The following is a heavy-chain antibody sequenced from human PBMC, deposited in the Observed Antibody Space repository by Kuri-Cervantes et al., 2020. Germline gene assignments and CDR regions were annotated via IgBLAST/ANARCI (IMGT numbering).Heavy chain of an antibody. CDR1: GFTVSSNY. V-gene: IGHV3-66*02. D-gene: IGHD5-24*01. CDR3: ARDGGWLQSQYYFDY. J-gene: IGHJ4*02. Sequence: LSLTCAASGFTVSSNYMSWVRQAPGKGLEWVSVIYSGGSTYYADSVKGRFTISRDNSKNTLYLQMNSLRAEDTAVYYCARDGGWLQSQYYFDYWGQGTLVTVSS. CDR2: IYSGGST.